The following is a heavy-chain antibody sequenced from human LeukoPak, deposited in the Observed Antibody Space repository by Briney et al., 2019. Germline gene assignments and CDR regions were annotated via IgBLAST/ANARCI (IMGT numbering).Heavy chain of an antibody. CDR2: IYYSGST. V-gene: IGHV4-59*08. CDR1: GGSISSYY. CDR3: ARQSYGDYVFDY. J-gene: IGHJ4*02. D-gene: IGHD4-17*01. Sequence: SETLSLTCTVSGGSISSYYWSWIRQPPGRGLEWIGYIYYSGSTNYNPSLKSRVTISVDTSKNQFSLKLSSVTAADTAVYYCARQSYGDYVFDYWGQGTLVTVSS.